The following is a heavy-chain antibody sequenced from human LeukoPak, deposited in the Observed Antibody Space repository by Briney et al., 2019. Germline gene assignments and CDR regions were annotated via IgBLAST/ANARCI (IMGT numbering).Heavy chain of an antibody. D-gene: IGHD3-16*01. CDR3: ARGASPKDAVFFDY. CDR1: GVSITSGSYY. J-gene: IGHJ4*02. Sequence: PSETLSLTCSVSGVSITSGSYYWGWIRQSAGKGLEWIGRVHSSGDIYHNAAFRSRAAVSGDASKNQFSLQLNSVTAADTAVYYCARGASPKDAVFFDYWGQGALITVS. V-gene: IGHV4-61*02. CDR2: VHSSGDI.